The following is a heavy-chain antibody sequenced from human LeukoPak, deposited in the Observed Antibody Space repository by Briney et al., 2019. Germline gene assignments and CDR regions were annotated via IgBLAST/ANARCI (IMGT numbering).Heavy chain of an antibody. CDR3: ARRATAALKYAFDY. CDR2: ISSSGSYT. Sequence: PGGSLRLSCAASGFTLSDHYMSWIRQAPGKGLEWVSYISSSGSYTNYADSVKGRFTISRDNAKNSVYLQMNTLRAEDTAVYYCARRATAALKYAFDYWGQGILVTVSS. V-gene: IGHV3-11*03. D-gene: IGHD2-2*01. CDR1: GFTLSDHY. J-gene: IGHJ4*02.